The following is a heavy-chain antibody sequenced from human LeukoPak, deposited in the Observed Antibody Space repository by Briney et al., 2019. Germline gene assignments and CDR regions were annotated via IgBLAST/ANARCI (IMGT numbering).Heavy chain of an antibody. CDR1: GYTFTGYY. J-gene: IGHJ3*02. V-gene: IGHV1-2*02. Sequence: ASVKVSCKASGYTFTGYYMHWVRQPPGPGLEWMGWINPNSGGTNYAQKFQGRVTMTRDTSISTAYMELSRLRSDDTGVYYCARGLRGGNGAFDIWGQGTMVTVSS. CDR2: INPNSGGT. CDR3: ARGLRGGNGAFDI. D-gene: IGHD4-23*01.